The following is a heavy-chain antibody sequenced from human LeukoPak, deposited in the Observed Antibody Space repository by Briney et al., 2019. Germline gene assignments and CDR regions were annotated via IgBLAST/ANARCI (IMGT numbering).Heavy chain of an antibody. D-gene: IGHD5-12*01. V-gene: IGHV4-34*01. CDR2: INHSGST. Sequence: PSETLSLTCAVYGGSFSGYYWSWIRQPPGKGLEWIGEINHSGSTNYNPSLKSRVTISVDTSKNQFSLKLSSVTAADTAVYYCARVSEPSGYGPLDYWGQGTLVTVSS. CDR3: ARVSEPSGYGPLDY. CDR1: GGSFSGYY. J-gene: IGHJ4*02.